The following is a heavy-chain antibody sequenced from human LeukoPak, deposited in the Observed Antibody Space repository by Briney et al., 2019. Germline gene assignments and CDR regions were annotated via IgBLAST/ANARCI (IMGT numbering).Heavy chain of an antibody. CDR2: ISYDGSNK. Sequence: GGSLRLSCTASGFTFSSYGMHWVRQAPGKGLEWVAVISYDGSNKYYADSVKGRFTISRDNSKNTLYLQMNSLRAEDTAVYYCARDRPGYSGSDFDYWGQGTLVTVSS. J-gene: IGHJ4*02. CDR3: ARDRPGYSGSDFDY. V-gene: IGHV3-30*03. D-gene: IGHD5-12*01. CDR1: GFTFSSYG.